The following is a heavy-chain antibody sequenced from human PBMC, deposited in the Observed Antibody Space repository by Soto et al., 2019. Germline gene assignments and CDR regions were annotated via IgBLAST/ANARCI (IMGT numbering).Heavy chain of an antibody. CDR1: GGTFSTYA. V-gene: IGHV7-4-1*01. J-gene: IGHJ4*02. CDR3: ASDNYYDSSGYDY. CDR2: INTNTGNP. Sequence: ASVKVSRKASGGTFSTYAISWVRQAPGQGLEWMGGINTNTGNPTYAQGFTGRFVFSLDTSVSTAYLQICSLKAEDTAVYYCASDNYYDSSGYDYWGQGTMVTVSS. D-gene: IGHD3-22*01.